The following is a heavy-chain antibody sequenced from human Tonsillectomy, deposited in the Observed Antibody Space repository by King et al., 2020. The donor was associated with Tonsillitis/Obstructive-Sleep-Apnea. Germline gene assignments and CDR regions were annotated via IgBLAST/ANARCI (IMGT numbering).Heavy chain of an antibody. V-gene: IGHV1-2*02. Sequence: VQLVESGAEVKKPGASVEVSCTASGYTFTGYYLHWVRQAPGQGLEWMGWINPESGGTNYAQKFQGRLTMTRDTSISTAYMELSRLRPDDTAVYYCARDPPTTVTTGDYWGQGTLVTVSS. CDR3: ARDPPTTVTTGDY. CDR1: GYTFTGYY. D-gene: IGHD4-17*01. J-gene: IGHJ4*02. CDR2: INPESGGT.